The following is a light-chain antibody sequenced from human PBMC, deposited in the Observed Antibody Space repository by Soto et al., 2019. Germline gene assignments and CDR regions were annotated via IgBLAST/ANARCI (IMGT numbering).Light chain of an antibody. CDR3: QHYNSYSEA. Sequence: DIQMTQSPSALYAPVGDRVTITCRASQSISSWLAWYQQKPGKAPKLLIYDASSLESGVPSRFSGSGSGTEFTLTISSLQPDDFATYYCQHYNSYSEAFGQGTKVDI. CDR2: DAS. J-gene: IGKJ1*01. CDR1: QSISSW. V-gene: IGKV1-5*01.